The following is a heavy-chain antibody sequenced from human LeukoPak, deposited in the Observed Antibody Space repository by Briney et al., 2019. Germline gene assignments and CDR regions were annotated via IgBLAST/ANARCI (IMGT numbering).Heavy chain of an antibody. CDR3: ARGGYSYGLDY. CDR2: INHSGST. Sequence: SETLSLTCAVYGGSFSGYYWSWIRQPPGKGLEWIGEINHSGSTNYNPSLKSRVTISVDASKNQFSLKLSSVTAADTAVYYCARGGYSYGLDYWGQGTLVTVSS. V-gene: IGHV4-34*01. D-gene: IGHD5-18*01. J-gene: IGHJ4*02. CDR1: GGSFSGYY.